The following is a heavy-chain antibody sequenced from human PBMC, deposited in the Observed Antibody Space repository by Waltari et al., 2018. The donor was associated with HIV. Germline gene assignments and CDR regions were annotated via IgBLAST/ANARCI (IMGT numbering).Heavy chain of an antibody. CDR3: TKGMYANQDYFDN. V-gene: IGHV5-51*03. CDR2: IYPGDSDT. Sequence: EVQLVQSGAEVKKPGESLKISCKGSGYSFSTYWIGWVRQMPGTGLEWMGNIYPGDSDTRYSPSFQGQVTISADKSIRTAYLQWSSLKASDTAIYYCTKGMYANQDYFDNWGQGTLVTVSS. D-gene: IGHD2-8*01. J-gene: IGHJ4*02. CDR1: GYSFSTYW.